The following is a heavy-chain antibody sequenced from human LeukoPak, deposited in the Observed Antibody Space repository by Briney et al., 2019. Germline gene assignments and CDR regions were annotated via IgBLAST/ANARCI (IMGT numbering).Heavy chain of an antibody. V-gene: IGHV1-2*02. CDR1: GYTFTGYY. J-gene: IGHJ3*02. D-gene: IGHD5-24*01. CDR2: INPNSGGT. Sequence: ASVKVSCKASGYTFTGYYMHWVRQPPGQGLEWMGWINPNSGGTNYAQKFQGRVTMTRDTSISTAYMELSRLRSDDTAVYYCARDAITQVTAGYDAFDIWGQGTMVTVSS. CDR3: ARDAITQVTAGYDAFDI.